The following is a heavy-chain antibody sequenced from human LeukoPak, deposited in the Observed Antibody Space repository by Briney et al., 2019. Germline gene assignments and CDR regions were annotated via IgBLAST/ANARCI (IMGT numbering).Heavy chain of an antibody. CDR1: GFTFSSYA. CDR3: ARRGDNDY. CDR2: ISYDGSNK. J-gene: IGHJ4*02. D-gene: IGHD7-27*01. Sequence: PGRSLRLSCAASGFTFSSYAMHWVRQAPGKGLEWVAVISYDGSNKYYADSVKGRFTISRDNSKNTLYLQMNSLRAEDTAVYYCARRGDNDYWGQGTLVTVSS. V-gene: IGHV3-30-3*01.